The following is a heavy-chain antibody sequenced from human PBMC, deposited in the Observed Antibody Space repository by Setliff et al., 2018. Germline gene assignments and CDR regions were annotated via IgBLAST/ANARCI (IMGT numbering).Heavy chain of an antibody. CDR3: AKLARAYHDTSGYYTDAVDI. V-gene: IGHV3-23*01. CDR1: GFTFSSYA. Sequence: SGESLKISCAASGFTFSSYAMHWVRQAPGKGLEWVSAISGSGGSTYYADSVKGRFTISRDNSKNTLYLQMNSLRAEDTAVFYCAKLARAYHDTSGYYTDAVDIWGRGTKVTVSS. CDR2: ISGSGGST. J-gene: IGHJ3*02. D-gene: IGHD3-22*01.